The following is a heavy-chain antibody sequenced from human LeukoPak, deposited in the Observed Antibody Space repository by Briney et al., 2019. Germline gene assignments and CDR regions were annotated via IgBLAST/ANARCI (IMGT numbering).Heavy chain of an antibody. CDR2: ISYDGSNK. CDR3: ARDGVVRGVIHYYYMDV. V-gene: IGHV3-30-3*01. Sequence: GGSLRLSCAASGFTFSSYWMSWVRQAPGKGLEWVAVISYDGSNKYYADSVKGRFTISRDNSKNTLYLQINSLRAEDTAVYYCARDGVVRGVIHYYYMDVWGKGTTVTVSS. CDR1: GFTFSSYW. J-gene: IGHJ6*03. D-gene: IGHD3-10*01.